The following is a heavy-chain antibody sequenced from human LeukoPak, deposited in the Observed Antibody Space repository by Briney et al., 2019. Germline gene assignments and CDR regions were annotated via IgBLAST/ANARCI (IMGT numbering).Heavy chain of an antibody. D-gene: IGHD3-22*01. Sequence: SETLSLICTVSGGSISSGDYYWSWIRQPPGKGLEWIGYIYYSGSTYYNPSLKSRVTISVDTSKNQFSLKLSSVTAADTAVYYCARVRYYDSSGYYYDFLLDYWGQGTLVTVSS. CDR1: GGSISSGDYY. CDR3: ARVRYYDSSGYYYDFLLDY. V-gene: IGHV4-30-4*01. J-gene: IGHJ4*02. CDR2: IYYSGST.